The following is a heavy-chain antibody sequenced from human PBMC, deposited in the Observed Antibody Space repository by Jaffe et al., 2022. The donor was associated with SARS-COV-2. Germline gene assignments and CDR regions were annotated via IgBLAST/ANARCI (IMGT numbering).Heavy chain of an antibody. J-gene: IGHJ4*02. V-gene: IGHV1-18*01. CDR1: GYTFTSYG. Sequence: QVQLVQSGAEVKKPGASVKVSCKASGYTFTSYGISWVRQAPGQGLEWMGWISAYNGNTNYAQKLQGRVTMTTDTSTSTAYMELRSLRSDDTAVYYCARDLRNRSVGGWSKESLDYWGQGTLVTVSS. CDR3: ARDLRNRSVGGWSKESLDY. D-gene: IGHD6-19*01. CDR2: ISAYNGNT.